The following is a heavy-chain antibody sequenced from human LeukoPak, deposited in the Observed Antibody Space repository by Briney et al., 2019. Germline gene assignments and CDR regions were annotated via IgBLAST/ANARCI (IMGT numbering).Heavy chain of an antibody. J-gene: IGHJ5*02. Sequence: PSETLSLTCTVSGGSISSYYWSWIRQPPGKGLEWIGYIYYSGSTNYNPSLKSRVTISVDTSKNQFSLKLSSATAADTAVYYCARVEIYGDYVFDPWGQGTLVTVSS. CDR2: IYYSGST. D-gene: IGHD4-17*01. CDR1: GGSISSYY. V-gene: IGHV4-59*01. CDR3: ARVEIYGDYVFDP.